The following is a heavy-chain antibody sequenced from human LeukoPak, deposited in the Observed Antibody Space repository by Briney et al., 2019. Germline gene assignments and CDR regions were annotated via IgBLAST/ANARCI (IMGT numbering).Heavy chain of an antibody. CDR3: AKLERSYNSGWYGHSVDY. D-gene: IGHD6-19*01. CDR1: GFTFSSYA. V-gene: IGHV3-23*01. Sequence: PGGSLRLSCAASGFTFSSYAMSWVRQAPGKGLEWVSAISGSGGSTYYADSVKGRFTISRDNSKNTLYLQMNSLRAEDTAVYYCAKLERSYNSGWYGHSVDYWGQGTLVTVSS. J-gene: IGHJ4*02. CDR2: ISGSGGST.